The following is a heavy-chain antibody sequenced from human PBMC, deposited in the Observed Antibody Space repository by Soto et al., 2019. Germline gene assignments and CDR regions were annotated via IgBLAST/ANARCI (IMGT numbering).Heavy chain of an antibody. J-gene: IGHJ4*02. CDR2: IFSNDEK. D-gene: IGHD3-22*01. V-gene: IGHV2-26*01. CDR3: ARNLYDDSSGYYHDY. CDR1: GFSLSNARMG. Sequence: QVTLKESGPVLVKPTETLTLTCTVSGFSLSNARMGVSWIRQPPGKALEWLAHIFSNDEKSYSTSLKSRLTPXKDTSKSQVVLTMTNMDPVDTATYYCARNLYDDSSGYYHDYWGQGTLVTVSS.